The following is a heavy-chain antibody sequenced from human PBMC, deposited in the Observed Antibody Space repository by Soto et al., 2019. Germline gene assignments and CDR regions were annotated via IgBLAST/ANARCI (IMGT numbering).Heavy chain of an antibody. V-gene: IGHV4-31*03. D-gene: IGHD3-10*01. CDR3: ARHNYGSGSTYFDY. CDR1: GGSISSGGYY. CDR2: IYYIGST. J-gene: IGHJ4*02. Sequence: PSETLSLTCTVSGGSISSGGYYWNWIRQHPGKGLEWIGYIYYIGSTYYNPSLKSRVTISLDTSKNQFSLKLNSMTAADTAVYYCARHNYGSGSTYFDYWGQGTLVTVSS.